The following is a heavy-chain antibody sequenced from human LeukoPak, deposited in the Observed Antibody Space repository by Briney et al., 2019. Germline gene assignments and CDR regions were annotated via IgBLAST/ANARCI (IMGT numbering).Heavy chain of an antibody. V-gene: IGHV3-11*01. CDR3: ATRYSGYDHFDY. CDR2: ISSSGSTI. Sequence: KSGGSLRLSCAASGFTFSDYYMSWIRQAPGKGLEWVLYISSSGSTIYYADSVKGRFTISRDNAKNSLYLQMNGLRAEDTAVYYCATRYSGYDHFDYWGQGTLVTVSS. D-gene: IGHD5-12*01. J-gene: IGHJ4*02. CDR1: GFTFSDYY.